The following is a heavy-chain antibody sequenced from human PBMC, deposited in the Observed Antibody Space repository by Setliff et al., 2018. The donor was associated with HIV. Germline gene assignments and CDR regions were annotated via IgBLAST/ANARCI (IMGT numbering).Heavy chain of an antibody. CDR3: AKARTTVTSALES. Sequence: GGSLRLSCAASGFTFSSHWMSWVRQAPGKGLEWVANIKQDGSEKYHVDSVKGRFTISRDNAKNTLYLQMNSLRAEDTAVYYCAKARTTVTSALESWGQGTLVTVSS. CDR2: IKQDGSEK. D-gene: IGHD4-17*01. V-gene: IGHV3-7*01. J-gene: IGHJ5*02. CDR1: GFTFSSHW.